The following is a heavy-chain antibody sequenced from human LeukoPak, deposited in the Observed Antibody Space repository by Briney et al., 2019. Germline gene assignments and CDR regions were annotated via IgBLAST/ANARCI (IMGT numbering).Heavy chain of an antibody. Sequence: GGSLRLSCAASGFTFSSYWMHWVRQAPGKGLVWVSRINSDGSSTSYADSVKGRFTTSRDNAKNSLYLQMNSLRAEDTAVYYCARDFEGAIMVRGDPNWFDPWGQGTLVTVSS. CDR1: GFTFSSYW. D-gene: IGHD3-10*01. CDR3: ARDFEGAIMVRGDPNWFDP. V-gene: IGHV3-74*01. CDR2: INSDGSST. J-gene: IGHJ5*02.